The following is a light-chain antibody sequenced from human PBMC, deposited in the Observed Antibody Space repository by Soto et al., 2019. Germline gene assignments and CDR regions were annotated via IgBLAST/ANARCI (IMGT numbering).Light chain of an antibody. V-gene: IGKV3-11*01. CDR1: QSVSSD. CDR2: DAS. Sequence: EIVITQSPATLSLSPVERATLSCRASQSVSSDLAWYQQKPGQAPRLLIYDASNRATGIPARFSGSGSGTDFTLTISSLDLEDFAVYYCQQRSNWPPITFGQGTRLEIK. CDR3: QQRSNWPPIT. J-gene: IGKJ5*01.